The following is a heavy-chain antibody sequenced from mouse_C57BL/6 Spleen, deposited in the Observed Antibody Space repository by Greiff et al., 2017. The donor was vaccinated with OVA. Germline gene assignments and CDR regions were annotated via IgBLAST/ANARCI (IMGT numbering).Heavy chain of an antibody. D-gene: IGHD2-12*01. CDR2: IHPNSGST. CDR3: ARSDYRAFDY. V-gene: IGHV1-64*01. CDR1: GYTFTSYW. J-gene: IGHJ2*01. Sequence: QVQLQQPGAELVKPGASVKLSCKASGYTFTSYWMHWVKQRPGQGLEWIGIIHPNSGSTNYNEKFKSKATLTVDKSSSTAYMQLSSLTSEDSAVYYCARSDYRAFDYWGQGTTLTVSS.